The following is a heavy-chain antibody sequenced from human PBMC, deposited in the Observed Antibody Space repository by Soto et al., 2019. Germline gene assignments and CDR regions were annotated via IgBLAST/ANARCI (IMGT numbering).Heavy chain of an antibody. CDR1: GDSVSSNSAA. J-gene: IGHJ5*02. CDR3: ARGELRYYDSSGYYYVDWFDP. Sequence: SQTLSLTCVISGDSVSSNSAAWNWIRQSPSRGLEWLGRTYYRSKWYNDYAVSVKSRITINPDTSKNQFSLQLNSVTPEDTAVYYCARGELRYYDSSGYYYVDWFDPWGQGTLVTVSS. V-gene: IGHV6-1*01. CDR2: TYYRSKWYN. D-gene: IGHD3-22*01.